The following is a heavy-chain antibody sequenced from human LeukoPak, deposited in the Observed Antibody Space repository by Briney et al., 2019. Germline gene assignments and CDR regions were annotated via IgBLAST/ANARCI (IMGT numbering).Heavy chain of an antibody. Sequence: SETLSLTCTVSGGSISSYYWSWIRQPAGKGLEWIGRIYTSGSTNYNPSLKSRVTMSVDTSKNQFSLKLSSVTAADTAVYYCARDYSPAAGYYYYHMDVWGKGTTVTVSS. CDR2: IYTSGST. D-gene: IGHD1-14*01. J-gene: IGHJ6*03. CDR1: GGSISSYY. V-gene: IGHV4-4*07. CDR3: ARDYSPAAGYYYYHMDV.